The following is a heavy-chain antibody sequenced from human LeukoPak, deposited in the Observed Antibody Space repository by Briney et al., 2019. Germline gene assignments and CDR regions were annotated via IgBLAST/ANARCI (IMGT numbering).Heavy chain of an antibody. V-gene: IGHV3-23*01. CDR2: ISRDDYTT. D-gene: IGHD6-19*01. CDR3: TTARIAVAGCFDY. J-gene: IGHJ4*02. CDR1: GFTFSTHA. Sequence: GGSLRLSCAASGFTFSTHAMGWVRQAPGQGLEWVSGISRDDYTTYYADSVRGRFTVSRDNSKNTLYLQMNSLKTEDTAVYYCTTARIAVAGCFDYWGQGTLVTVSS.